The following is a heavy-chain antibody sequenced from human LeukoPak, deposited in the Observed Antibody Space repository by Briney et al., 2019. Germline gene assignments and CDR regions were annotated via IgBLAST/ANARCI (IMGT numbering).Heavy chain of an antibody. Sequence: PGGSLRLSCAASGFTFSSYGMHWVRQAPGKGLEWVAVIWYDGSNKYYADSVKGRFTISRDNSKNTLYLQMNSLRAEDTAVYYCSKSTFGSGYYYYMVVRGKGTTVSVFS. CDR3: SKSTFGSGYYYYMVV. D-gene: IGHD3-16*01. CDR2: IWYDGSNK. CDR1: GFTFSSYG. J-gene: IGHJ6*03. V-gene: IGHV3-33*06.